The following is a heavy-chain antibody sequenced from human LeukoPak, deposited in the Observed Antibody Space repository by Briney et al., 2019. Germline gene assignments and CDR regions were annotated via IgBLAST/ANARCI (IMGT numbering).Heavy chain of an antibody. D-gene: IGHD1-26*01. Sequence: GASVKVSCKTSGYTFSSYTMNWVRQAPGQGLEWMGWINTNTGNPTYAQGFTGRFVFSLDTSVSTAYLQISSLKAEDTAVYYCARGDLRTYYYYYMDVWGKGTTVTVSS. CDR1: GYTFSSYT. CDR3: ARGDLRTYYYYYMDV. CDR2: INTNTGNP. J-gene: IGHJ6*03. V-gene: IGHV7-4-1*02.